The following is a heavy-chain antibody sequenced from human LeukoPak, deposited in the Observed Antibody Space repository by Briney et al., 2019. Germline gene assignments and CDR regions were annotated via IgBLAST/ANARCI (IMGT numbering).Heavy chain of an antibody. CDR3: AKDGYSSSWYAGSHYYYMDV. CDR2: IRYDGSNK. J-gene: IGHJ6*03. CDR1: GFTFSSYG. Sequence: AGGSLRLSCADSGFTFSSYGMHWVRQAPGKGLEWVAFIRYDGSNKYYADSVKGRFTISRDNSKNTLYLQMNSLRAEDTAVYYCAKDGYSSSWYAGSHYYYMDVWGKGTTVTVSS. D-gene: IGHD6-13*01. V-gene: IGHV3-30*02.